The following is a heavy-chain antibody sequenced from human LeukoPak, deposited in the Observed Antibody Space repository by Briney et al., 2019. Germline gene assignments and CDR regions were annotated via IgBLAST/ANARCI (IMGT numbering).Heavy chain of an antibody. CDR3: AKGELRFLEWLCGY. CDR2: IRYDGSNK. V-gene: IGHV3-30*02. Sequence: PGGSLRLSCAASGFTFSSYGMHWVRQAPGKGLEWVAFIRYDGSNKYYADSVKGRFTISRDNSKNTLYLQMNSLRAEDTAVYYCAKGELRFLEWLCGYWGQGTLVTVSS. CDR1: GFTFSSYG. J-gene: IGHJ4*02. D-gene: IGHD3-3*01.